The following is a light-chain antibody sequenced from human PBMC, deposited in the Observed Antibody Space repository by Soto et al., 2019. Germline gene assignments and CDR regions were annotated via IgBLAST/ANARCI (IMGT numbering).Light chain of an antibody. V-gene: IGKV3-15*01. Sequence: EIVVTQSPATLSVSTGERATLSCRASQSVSNNLAWYQRKPGQAPRLLIYGASTRATGIPARFSGSGSGTEFSLTINSLQSEDFAVYYCQQYNKWPPFTFAQGTRLEIK. CDR1: QSVSNN. J-gene: IGKJ5*01. CDR2: GAS. CDR3: QQYNKWPPFT.